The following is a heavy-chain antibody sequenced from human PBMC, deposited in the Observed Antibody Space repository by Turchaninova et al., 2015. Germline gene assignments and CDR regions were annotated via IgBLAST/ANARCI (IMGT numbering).Heavy chain of an antibody. D-gene: IGHD2-2*01. V-gene: IGHV1-69*06. CDR1: GGTFSNYG. CDR2: IIPILGKA. J-gene: IGHJ6*03. Sequence: QVQLVQSGAAGNKPGSAVRVSCKASGGTFSNYGFNCVRQAPGQGLEWMGGIIPILGKANYAQKIQARVTITADTSTSTAYMELSSLTSEDTAVYFCARGGTSLYYSYMDVWGKGTTVTVS. CDR3: ARGGTSLYYSYMDV.